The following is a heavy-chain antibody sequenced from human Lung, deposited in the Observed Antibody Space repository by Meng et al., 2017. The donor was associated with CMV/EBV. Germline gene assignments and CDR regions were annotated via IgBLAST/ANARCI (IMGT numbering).Heavy chain of an antibody. D-gene: IGHD2-15*01. J-gene: IGHJ4*02. CDR2: FVNYVDT. V-gene: IGHV1-18*01. CDR1: GYTFGSYG. Sequence: VPLLQSGPEVKKPGASVRVSCKASGYTFGSYGICWVRQAPGRGLEWMGWFVNYVDTYPAPKFQGRVTMTTDTHTNTAFMELRSLTSDDTAVYYCASGTPGRSYCDYWGQGTLVTVSS. CDR3: ASGTPGRSYCDY.